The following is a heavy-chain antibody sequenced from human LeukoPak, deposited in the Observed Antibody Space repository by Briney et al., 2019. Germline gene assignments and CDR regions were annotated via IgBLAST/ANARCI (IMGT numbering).Heavy chain of an antibody. D-gene: IGHD3-3*01. CDR1: GYTFTSYD. Sequence: SVKVSCKASGYTFTSYDINWVRQATGQGLEWMGWMNPNSGNTGYAQKFQGRVTMTRNTSISTAYMELSSLRSEDTAVYYCARATYYDFWSGYQSTYFDYWGQGTLVTVSS. CDR3: ARATYYDFWSGYQSTYFDY. V-gene: IGHV1-8*01. CDR2: MNPNSGNT. J-gene: IGHJ4*02.